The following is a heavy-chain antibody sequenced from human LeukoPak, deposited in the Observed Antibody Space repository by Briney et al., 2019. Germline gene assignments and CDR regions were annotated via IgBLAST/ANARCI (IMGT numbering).Heavy chain of an antibody. Sequence: SETLSLTCTVSGGSISSGGYYWSWIRQHPGKGLEWIGYIYYSGSTYYNPSLKSRVTISVDTSKNQFSLKLSSVTAADTAVYYCARHAVIRYYYMDVWGKGTTVTVSS. CDR2: IYYSGST. CDR1: GGSISSGGYY. D-gene: IGHD6-19*01. J-gene: IGHJ6*03. CDR3: ARHAVIRYYYMDV. V-gene: IGHV4-31*03.